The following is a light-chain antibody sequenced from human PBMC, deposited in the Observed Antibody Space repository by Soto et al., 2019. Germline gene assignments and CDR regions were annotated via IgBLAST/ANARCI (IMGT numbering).Light chain of an antibody. J-gene: IGLJ2*01. V-gene: IGLV2-23*02. CDR1: NSDVGNYNH. CDR2: EVS. Sequence: QSALTQPASVSGSPGQSITISCTGTNSDVGNYNHVSWYQQHPGKAPKLMIYEVSKRPAGVSNRFSGSKSANTAALTISGLQAEDEDDYYCCSFARRNTWVFGGGTKLTVL. CDR3: CSFARRNTWV.